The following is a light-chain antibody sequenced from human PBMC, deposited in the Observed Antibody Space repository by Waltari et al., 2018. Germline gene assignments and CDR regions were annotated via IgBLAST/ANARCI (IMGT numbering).Light chain of an antibody. J-gene: IGKJ3*01. CDR3: QHRDNWLFT. CDR2: NSS. V-gene: IGKV3-11*01. CDR1: QSIQTF. Sequence: DIVLSQAPATLSFSPGARATLSCSASQSIQTFLAWYQQKPGQAPRPIYNSSLRASGVPVRFSGSGSGTDFTLTISHLEPEDFAFYFCQHRDNWLFTFGPGTKVEIK.